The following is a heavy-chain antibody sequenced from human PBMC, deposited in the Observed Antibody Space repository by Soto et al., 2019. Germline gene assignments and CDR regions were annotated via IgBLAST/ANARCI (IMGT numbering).Heavy chain of an antibody. CDR3: AREENCSDGICYSEYFQR. D-gene: IGHD2-15*01. CDR1: GYTFNTYF. V-gene: IGHV1-18*01. Sequence: LLVQSGGELKKPGTSVKVSCNTSGYTFNTYFITWVRQAPGQGLEWMGWISPHNGNTNYAEKFQGRVTMTADRITKTAYMELRNLRFDDTAVYYCAREENCSDGICYSEYFQRWGQGTLVTVSS. CDR2: ISPHNGNT. J-gene: IGHJ1*01.